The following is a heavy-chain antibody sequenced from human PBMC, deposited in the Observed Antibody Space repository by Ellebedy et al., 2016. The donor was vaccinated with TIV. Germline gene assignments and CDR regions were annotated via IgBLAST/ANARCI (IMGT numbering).Heavy chain of an antibody. D-gene: IGHD6-19*01. J-gene: IGHJ4*02. Sequence: GESLKISCAASGFTFSNYWMSWVRQAPGKGLEWVANITQDGSEKYYVDSVKGRFSISRDNTKTSLYLQMNSLTDKDTAVYYCARDQWLGRAYYFDYWGQGTLVTVSS. CDR3: ARDQWLGRAYYFDY. CDR1: GFTFSNYW. CDR2: ITQDGSEK. V-gene: IGHV3-7*01.